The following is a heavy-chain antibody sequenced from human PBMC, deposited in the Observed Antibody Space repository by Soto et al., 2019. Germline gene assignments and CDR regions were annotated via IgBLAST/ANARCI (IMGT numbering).Heavy chain of an antibody. D-gene: IGHD3-3*01. V-gene: IGHV4-31*03. J-gene: IGHJ6*02. CDR3: ARVVTIFGVVIRRHYYYGMDV. CDR1: GGSISSGGYY. CDR2: IYYSGST. Sequence: QVQLQESGPGLVKPSQTLSLTCTVSGGSISSGGYYWSWIRQHPGKGLEWIGYIYYSGSTYYNPSLESRVTISVDTSKNQFSLKLSSVTAADTAVYYCARVVTIFGVVIRRHYYYGMDVWGQGTTVTVSS.